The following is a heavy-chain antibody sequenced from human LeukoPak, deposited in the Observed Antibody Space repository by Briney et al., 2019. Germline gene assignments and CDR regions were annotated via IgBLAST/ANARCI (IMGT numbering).Heavy chain of an antibody. CDR1: GFTFSSYA. CDR2: ISGSGGRT. V-gene: IGHV3-23*01. D-gene: IGHD4-17*01. CDR3: ARPGYGDYSSSEYFQH. J-gene: IGHJ1*01. Sequence: GGSLRLSCTASGFTFSSYAMSWVRQAPEKGLEWVSAISGSGGRTYYADSVKGRFTISRDNSKNTLYLQMNSLRAEDTAVYYCARPGYGDYSSSEYFQHWGQGTLVTVSS.